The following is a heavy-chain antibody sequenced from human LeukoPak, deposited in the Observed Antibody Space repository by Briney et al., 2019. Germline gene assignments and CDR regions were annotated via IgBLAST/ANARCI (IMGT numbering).Heavy chain of an antibody. CDR2: ISSGSTTI. CDR1: GFTFSSYS. D-gene: IGHD3-10*01. Sequence: GSLRLSCAASGFTFSSYSMNWVRQAPGKGLEWISYISSGSTTIYYADSVKGRFTISRDNAKNSLYLQMNSLRAEDTAVYYCAKDRHYGSGSDFDYWGQGTLVTVSS. J-gene: IGHJ4*02. CDR3: AKDRHYGSGSDFDY. V-gene: IGHV3-48*01.